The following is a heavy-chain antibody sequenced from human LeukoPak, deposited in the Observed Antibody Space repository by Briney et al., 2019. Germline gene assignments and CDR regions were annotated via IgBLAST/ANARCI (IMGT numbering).Heavy chain of an antibody. J-gene: IGHJ4*02. D-gene: IGHD3-10*01. V-gene: IGHV3-30-3*01. Sequence: GGSLRLSCAASGFTFSSYAMHWVRQAPGKGLEWVAVISYDGSNKYYADSVKGRFTISRDNSKNTLYLQMNSLRAEDTAVYYCARDSSFITMVRGVSFDYWGQGTLVTVSS. CDR2: ISYDGSNK. CDR1: GFTFSSYA. CDR3: ARDSSFITMVRGVSFDY.